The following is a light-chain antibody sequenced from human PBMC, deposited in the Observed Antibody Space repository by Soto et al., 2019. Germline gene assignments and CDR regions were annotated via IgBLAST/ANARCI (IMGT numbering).Light chain of an antibody. Sequence: QSVLTQPPSASGTPGQTITISCSGGSSNIGINTVNWYEHLPGTAPRLLIYGNNQRPSGVPDRFSGSKSGTSASLAISGLQSEDEGHYYCATWDDSLDVHVFGTGTKVPS. V-gene: IGLV1-44*01. CDR2: GNN. CDR3: ATWDDSLDVHV. J-gene: IGLJ1*01. CDR1: SSNIGINT.